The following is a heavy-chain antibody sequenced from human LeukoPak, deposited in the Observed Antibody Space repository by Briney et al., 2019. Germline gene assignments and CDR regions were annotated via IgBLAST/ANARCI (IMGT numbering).Heavy chain of an antibody. CDR1: GFTFSSYG. Sequence: QPGGSLRLSCAASGFTFSSYGMPWVRQAPGKGLEWVAVISYDGSNKYYADSVKGRFTISRDNSKNTLYLQMNSLRAEDTAVYYCASPRHNSSGYYQHDAFDIWGQGTMVTVSS. CDR2: ISYDGSNK. J-gene: IGHJ3*02. V-gene: IGHV3-30*03. D-gene: IGHD3-22*01. CDR3: ASPRHNSSGYYQHDAFDI.